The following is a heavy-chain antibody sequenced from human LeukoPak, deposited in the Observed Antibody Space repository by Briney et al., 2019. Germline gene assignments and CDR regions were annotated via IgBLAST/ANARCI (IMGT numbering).Heavy chain of an antibody. CDR1: GGSISSYY. CDR3: ARGRDYYDSSGYSNPFDY. Sequence: PSETLSLTCTVPGGSISSYYWSWIRQPPGKGLEWIGYIYYSGSTNYNPSLKSRVTISVDTSKNQFSLKLSSVTAADTAVYYCARGRDYYDSSGYSNPFDYWGQGTLVTVSS. CDR2: IYYSGST. J-gene: IGHJ4*02. V-gene: IGHV4-59*01. D-gene: IGHD3-22*01.